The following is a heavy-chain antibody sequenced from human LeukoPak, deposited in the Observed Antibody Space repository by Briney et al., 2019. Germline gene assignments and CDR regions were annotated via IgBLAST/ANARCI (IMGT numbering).Heavy chain of an antibody. CDR3: ARGGVYSSSNYYYYYYMDV. CDR1: GYTFTSYD. J-gene: IGHJ6*03. V-gene: IGHV1-8*03. Sequence: GASAKVSCKASGYTFTSYDINWVRQATGQGLEWMGWMNPNSGNTGYAQKFQGRVTITRNTSISTAYMELSSLRSEDTAVYYCARGGVYSSSNYYYYYYMDVWGKGTTVTVSS. CDR2: MNPNSGNT. D-gene: IGHD6-6*01.